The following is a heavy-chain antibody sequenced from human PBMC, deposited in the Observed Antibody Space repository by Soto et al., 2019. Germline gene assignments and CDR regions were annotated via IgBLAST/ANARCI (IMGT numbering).Heavy chain of an antibody. V-gene: IGHV1-69*13. CDR1: GGTFSNYA. J-gene: IGHJ4*02. D-gene: IGHD3-3*01. Sequence: VASVKVSCKASGGTFSNYAIAWLRQAPGQGLEWMGGIILPFGTPNYAQKFQGRVTITADESLTTAYMEMSGLTSEDTAVYYCARGPEYEGYFDYWGRGTLVTVSS. CDR3: ARGPEYEGYFDY. CDR2: IILPFGTP.